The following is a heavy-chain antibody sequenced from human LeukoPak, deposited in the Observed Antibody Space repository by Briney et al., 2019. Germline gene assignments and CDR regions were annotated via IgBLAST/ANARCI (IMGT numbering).Heavy chain of an antibody. CDR2: FGGGDDI. D-gene: IGHD1-14*01. CDR1: GFTFNIYG. J-gene: IGHJ4*02. Sequence: QPGGSLRLSCAASGFTFNIYGMSWVRPAPGKGLEWVSIFGGGDDIYYADSVKGRFTGSRDDAKNTVYLQMNSLRAEDTAIYFCAKDATPRNPIWDHFDSWGQGTLVTVSS. V-gene: IGHV3-23*01. CDR3: AKDATPRNPIWDHFDS.